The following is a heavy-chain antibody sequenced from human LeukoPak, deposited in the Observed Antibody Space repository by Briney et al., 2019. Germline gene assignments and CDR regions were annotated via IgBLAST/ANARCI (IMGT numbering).Heavy chain of an antibody. CDR3: ARHAGYCSGGSCYDDAFDI. Sequence: GGSLRLSCAASGFTFSSYWMSWVRQAPGKGLEWVANIKQDGSEKYYVDSVKGRFPISRDNAKNSLYLQMNSLRAEDTAVYYCARHAGYCSGGSCYDDAFDIWGQGTMVTVSS. V-gene: IGHV3-7*03. J-gene: IGHJ3*02. CDR2: IKQDGSEK. CDR1: GFTFSSYW. D-gene: IGHD2-15*01.